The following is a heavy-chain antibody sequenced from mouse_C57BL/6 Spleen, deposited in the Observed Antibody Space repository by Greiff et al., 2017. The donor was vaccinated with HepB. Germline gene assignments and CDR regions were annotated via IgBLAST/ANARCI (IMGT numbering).Heavy chain of an antibody. V-gene: IGHV1-50*01. CDR1: GYTFTSYW. CDR2: IDPSDSYT. J-gene: IGHJ1*03. CDR3: ARRGGGWYFDV. Sequence: QVQLQQPGAELVKPGASVKLSCKASGYTFTSYWMQWVKQRPGQGLEWIGEIDPSDSYTNYNQKFKGKATLTVDTSSSTAYMQLSSLTSEDSAVYYCARRGGGWYFDVWGTGTTVTVSS.